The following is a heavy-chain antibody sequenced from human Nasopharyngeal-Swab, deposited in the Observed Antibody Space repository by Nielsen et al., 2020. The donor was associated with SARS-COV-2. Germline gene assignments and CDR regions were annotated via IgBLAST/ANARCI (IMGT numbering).Heavy chain of an antibody. CDR1: GFTFSSYA. D-gene: IGHD1-26*01. Sequence: GSLRLSCAASGFTFSSYAMSWVRQAPGKGLEWVSVIYSGGSSTYYADSVKGRFTISRDNSKNTLYLQMNSLRAEDTAVYYCAKGSGSWDGMDVWGQGTTVTVSS. V-gene: IGHV3-23*03. CDR2: IYSGGSST. J-gene: IGHJ6*02. CDR3: AKGSGSWDGMDV.